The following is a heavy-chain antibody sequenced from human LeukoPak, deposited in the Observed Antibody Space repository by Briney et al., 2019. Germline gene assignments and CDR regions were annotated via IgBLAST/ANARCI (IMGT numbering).Heavy chain of an antibody. CDR3: VRDKLGGAFDV. V-gene: IGHV3-48*02. CDR1: GFTFSGYD. CDR2: IIRSSGTI. D-gene: IGHD1-7*01. Sequence: GGSLRLSCAASGFTFSGYDMNCVREAPGKGVECGSFIIRSSGTIYSADSVKGRFTVSRDNAESSLYLQMNSLRDEDTDVYSCVRDKLGGAFDVWGHGTMVTVSS. J-gene: IGHJ3*01.